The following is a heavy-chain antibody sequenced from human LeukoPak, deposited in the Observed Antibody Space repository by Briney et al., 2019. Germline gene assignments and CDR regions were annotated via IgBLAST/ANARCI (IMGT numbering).Heavy chain of an antibody. J-gene: IGHJ3*02. D-gene: IGHD4-23*01. Sequence: GGSLRLSCAASGFTFSPVWMHWVRQAPGKGLEWVSAISGSGGSTYYADSVKGRFTISRDNSKNTLYLQMNSLRAEDTAVYYCAKVRTVAARSDAFDIWGQGTMVTVSS. CDR3: AKVRTVAARSDAFDI. V-gene: IGHV3-23*01. CDR1: GFTFSPVW. CDR2: ISGSGGST.